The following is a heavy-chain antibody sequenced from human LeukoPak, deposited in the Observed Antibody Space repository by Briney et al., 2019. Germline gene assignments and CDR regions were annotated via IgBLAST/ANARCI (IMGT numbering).Heavy chain of an antibody. V-gene: IGHV1-2*02. J-gene: IGHJ6*02. CDR1: GYTFTGYY. CDR2: INPNSGGT. D-gene: IGHD3-3*01. Sequence: ASVKVSCKASGYTFTGYYMHWVRQAPGQGLEWMGWINPNSGGTNYAQKFQGRVTMTRDTSISTAYMELSRLRSDDTAVYYCARDLIFGVVNGMDVWGQGTTVTVSS. CDR3: ARDLIFGVVNGMDV.